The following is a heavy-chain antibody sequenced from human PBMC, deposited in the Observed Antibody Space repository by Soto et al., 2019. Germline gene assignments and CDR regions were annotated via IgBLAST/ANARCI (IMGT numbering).Heavy chain of an antibody. CDR1: GYTFTTFG. CDR3: ARVYNYGSGSYLMPRSCYFDF. J-gene: IGHJ4*02. D-gene: IGHD3-10*01. V-gene: IGHV1-18*01. Sequence: QVQLVQSGTEVKKPGASVKVFCKASGYTFTTFGVAWVRQAPGQGLEWVGWINPYSGHAAYAQKFQGRVTVTTESSARTAYTEVGSLRSDDTAVYYCARVYNYGSGSYLMPRSCYFDFWGQGTLVTVSS. CDR2: INPYSGHA.